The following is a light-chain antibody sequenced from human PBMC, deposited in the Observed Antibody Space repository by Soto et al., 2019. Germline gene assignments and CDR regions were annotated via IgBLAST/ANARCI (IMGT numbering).Light chain of an antibody. Sequence: DIQMTQSPSSLSASVGDRVTISCRASQTISSFLNWYQQKAGEAPKLLIYAASSLQSGVPSRFSGSGFGTDFTLTISSLQPEDFATYYCQQSYSAPRTFGQGTKVDIK. V-gene: IGKV1-39*01. CDR1: QTISSF. CDR3: QQSYSAPRT. CDR2: AAS. J-gene: IGKJ1*01.